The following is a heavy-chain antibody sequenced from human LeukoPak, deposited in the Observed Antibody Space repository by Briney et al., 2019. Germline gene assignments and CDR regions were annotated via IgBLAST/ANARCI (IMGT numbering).Heavy chain of an antibody. CDR3: ARSYSSHYFDY. CDR2: IDSDDDK. D-gene: IGHD3-16*02. CDR1: GFSLGTTGMR. Sequence: SGPALVKPTQTVTLTCTLSGFSLGTTGMRVSWIRQPPGKALEWLARIDSDDDKFYSPSLQTSLTISKDPSKNQVVLTVTNMEPADTATYYCARSYSSHYFDYWGQGTLVTVSS. J-gene: IGHJ4*02. V-gene: IGHV2-70*04.